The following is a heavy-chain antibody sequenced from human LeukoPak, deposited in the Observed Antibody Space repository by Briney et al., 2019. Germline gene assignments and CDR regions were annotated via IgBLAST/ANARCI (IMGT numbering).Heavy chain of an antibody. CDR3: AKEGVPYSYGYWFDH. D-gene: IGHD5-18*01. CDR2: ITISGGST. Sequence: GGSLRLSCAASGFTFSSYAMSWVRQAPGKGLEWVSGITISGGSTYYADSVKGRFTISRDNSKNTLYLQMNSLRAEATAVYYCAKEGVPYSYGYWFDHWGQGTLVTVSS. J-gene: IGHJ5*02. CDR1: GFTFSSYA. V-gene: IGHV3-23*01.